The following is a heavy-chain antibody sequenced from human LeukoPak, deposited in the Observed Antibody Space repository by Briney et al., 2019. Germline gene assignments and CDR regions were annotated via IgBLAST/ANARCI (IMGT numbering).Heavy chain of an antibody. Sequence: GESLKISCKGSGYSFTSYWIGWVRQMPGKGLEWMGIIYPGDSDTRYSPSFQGQVTISADKSISTAYLRWSSQKASDTAMYYCARQFTIFGGRIDYWGQGTLVTVSS. CDR3: ARQFTIFGGRIDY. D-gene: IGHD3-3*01. V-gene: IGHV5-51*01. CDR2: IYPGDSDT. J-gene: IGHJ4*02. CDR1: GYSFTSYW.